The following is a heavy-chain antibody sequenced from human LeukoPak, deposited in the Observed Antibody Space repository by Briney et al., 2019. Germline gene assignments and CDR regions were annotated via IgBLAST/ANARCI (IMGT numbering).Heavy chain of an antibody. CDR3: ARAPGSGSEWFDP. J-gene: IGHJ5*02. D-gene: IGHD3-10*01. CDR2: IYYSGST. CDR1: GGSISSYY. V-gene: IGHV4-59*06. Sequence: SETLSLTCTVSGGSISSYYWSWIRQPPGKGLEWIGYIYYSGSTYYNPSLESRVTISVDTSKNQFSLKLSSVTAADTAVYYCARAPGSGSEWFDPWGQGTLVTVSS.